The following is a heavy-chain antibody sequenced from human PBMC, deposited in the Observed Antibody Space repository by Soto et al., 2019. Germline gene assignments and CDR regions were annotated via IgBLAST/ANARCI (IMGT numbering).Heavy chain of an antibody. D-gene: IGHD2-15*01. Sequence: EVQLVESGGGLVKPGGSLRLSCAASGFTFSNAWMNWVRQAPGKGLEWVGRIKSKTDGGTTDYAAPVKGRFTISRDDSKNTLYLQRNSLKADDTAVYYCTTGSAAVYYYYGMDVWGQGTTVTVSS. J-gene: IGHJ6*02. V-gene: IGHV3-15*07. CDR1: GFTFSNAW. CDR3: TTGSAAVYYYYGMDV. CDR2: IKSKTDGGTT.